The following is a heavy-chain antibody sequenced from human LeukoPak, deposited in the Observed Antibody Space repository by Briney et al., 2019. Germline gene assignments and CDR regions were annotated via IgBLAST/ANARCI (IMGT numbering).Heavy chain of an antibody. CDR2: ISNHGSNT. CDR3: ARVGDLNYFDY. D-gene: IGHD3-16*01. CDR1: GFTFSNYA. J-gene: IGHJ4*02. Sequence: GGSLRLSCVASGFTFSNYAMHWVRLAPGKGLEYVSAISNHGSNTYYANSVKGRFTISRDNSKNTLYLQMGSLRAEDMAVYFCARVGDLNYFDYWGQGTLVAVSS. V-gene: IGHV3-64*01.